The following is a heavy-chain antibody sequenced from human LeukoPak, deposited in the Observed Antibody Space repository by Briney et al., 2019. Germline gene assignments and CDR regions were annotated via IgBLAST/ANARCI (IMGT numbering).Heavy chain of an antibody. J-gene: IGHJ4*02. D-gene: IGHD3-3*01. Sequence: GRSLRLSCAAPGFTFSSNAMHWVRQAPGKGLEWVAVISYDGSNKYYADSVKGRFTISRDNSKNTLYLQMNSLRAEDTAVYYCARGPPRKFLEWLLPPADYWGQGTLVTVSS. V-gene: IGHV3-30*04. CDR2: ISYDGSNK. CDR1: GFTFSSNA. CDR3: ARGPPRKFLEWLLPPADY.